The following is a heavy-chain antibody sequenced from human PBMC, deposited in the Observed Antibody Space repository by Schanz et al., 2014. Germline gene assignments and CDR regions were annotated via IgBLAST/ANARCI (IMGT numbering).Heavy chain of an antibody. CDR3: GKAPNGDYGGGYSFDP. J-gene: IGHJ5*02. CDR1: GFTFYKYA. Sequence: EVRLVESGGGFIQPGGSLRLSCAASGFTFYKYAMGWVRQAPGKGLEWVSAISASGSTYYADSVKGRFTISRDSSKSTLYLQMNSLRADDTAVYFCGKAPNGDYGGGYSFDPWGEGTLVTVSP. CDR2: ISASGST. D-gene: IGHD4-17*01. V-gene: IGHV3-23*04.